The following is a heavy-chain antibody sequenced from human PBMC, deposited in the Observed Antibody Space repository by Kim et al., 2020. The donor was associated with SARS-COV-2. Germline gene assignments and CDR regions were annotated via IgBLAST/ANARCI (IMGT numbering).Heavy chain of an antibody. CDR3: ARGILKQQLVPDFPFDY. D-gene: IGHD6-13*01. CDR1: GYTFTSYG. J-gene: IGHJ4*02. Sequence: ASVKVSCKASGYTFTSYGISWVRQAPGQGLEWMGWISAYNGNTNYAQKLQGRVTMTTDTSTSTAYMELRSLRSDDTAVYYCARGILKQQLVPDFPFDYWGQGTLVTVSS. V-gene: IGHV1-18*01. CDR2: ISAYNGNT.